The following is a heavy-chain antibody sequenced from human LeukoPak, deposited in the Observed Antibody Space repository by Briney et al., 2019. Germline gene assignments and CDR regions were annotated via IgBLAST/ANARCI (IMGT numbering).Heavy chain of an antibody. Sequence: GRSLRLSCAGSGFTFSSYGMHRVRQAPGKGLEWVAVIWYDGSNKYYGDSVKGRFTISRDNSKKTLYLQMNSLRVEDTAVYYCARGDGYNDAEYLQHWGQGTLVTVS. D-gene: IGHD5-24*01. CDR1: GFTFSSYG. J-gene: IGHJ1*01. CDR2: IWYDGSNK. V-gene: IGHV3-33*01. CDR3: ARGDGYNDAEYLQH.